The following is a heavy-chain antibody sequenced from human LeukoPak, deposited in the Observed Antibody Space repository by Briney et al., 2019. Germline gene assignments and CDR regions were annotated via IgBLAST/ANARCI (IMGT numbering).Heavy chain of an antibody. Sequence: SETLSLTCTVPGGYISSYYWSWIRQPSGKRLEWIVYLYCSGSTNYNPYLKSRVTISVDTSKNKFSLKLSSVTAADTAVYYCARTVNSGSWFDPWGQGNLVSV. CDR3: ARTVNSGSWFDP. D-gene: IGHD1-26*01. J-gene: IGHJ5*02. CDR1: GGYISSYY. CDR2: LYCSGST. V-gene: IGHV4-59*01.